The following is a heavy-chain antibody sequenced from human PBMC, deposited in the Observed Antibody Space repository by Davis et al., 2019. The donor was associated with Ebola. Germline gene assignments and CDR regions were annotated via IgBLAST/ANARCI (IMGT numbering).Heavy chain of an antibody. Sequence: ASVQVSCTASGYTLIEYFMHWVRQAPGQGLEWMGRINSNNGDTIYAQKFQGRVTLTRDTSISTAYMELRRLRSEDTAVYYCTRHELLWFGELLYRNYYGMDVWGQGTTVTVSS. CDR3: TRHELLWFGELLYRNYYGMDV. CDR2: INSNNGDT. V-gene: IGHV1-2*02. D-gene: IGHD3-10*01. CDR1: GYTLIEYF. J-gene: IGHJ6*02.